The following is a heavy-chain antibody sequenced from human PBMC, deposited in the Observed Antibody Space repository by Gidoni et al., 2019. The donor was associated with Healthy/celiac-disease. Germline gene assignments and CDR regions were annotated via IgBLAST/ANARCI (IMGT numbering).Heavy chain of an antibody. J-gene: IGHJ2*01. D-gene: IGHD3-10*01. Sequence: EVQLVQSGAEVKKPGESLKISCKGSGYRFTSYWIGWVGQMPGKGLEWMGIIYPGDSDNRYSPSFQGQVTISADKSISTAYLQWSSLKASDTAMYYCARRGRVTHAAWYFDLWGRGTLVTVSS. CDR3: ARRGRVTHAAWYFDL. V-gene: IGHV5-51*01. CDR2: IYPGDSDN. CDR1: GYRFTSYW.